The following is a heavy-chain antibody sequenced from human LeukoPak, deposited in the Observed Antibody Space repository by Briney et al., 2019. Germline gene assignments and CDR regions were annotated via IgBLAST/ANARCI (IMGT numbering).Heavy chain of an antibody. CDR2: FDPEDGET. Sequence: ASVKVSCKVSGYTLTELSMHWVRQAPGKGLEWMGGFDPEDGETIYAQKFQGRVTMTEDTSTDTAYMELSSLRSEDTAVYYCAAFYSSSSEVYYYGMDVWGQGTTVTVSS. V-gene: IGHV1-24*01. CDR1: GYTLTELS. CDR3: AAFYSSSSEVYYYGMDV. J-gene: IGHJ6*02. D-gene: IGHD6-6*01.